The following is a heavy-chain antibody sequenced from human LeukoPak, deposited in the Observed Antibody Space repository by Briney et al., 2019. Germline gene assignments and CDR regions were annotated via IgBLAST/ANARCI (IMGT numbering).Heavy chain of an antibody. D-gene: IGHD6-13*01. J-gene: IGHJ5*02. CDR2: IIPIFGTA. V-gene: IGHV1-69*05. CDR1: GGTFSSYA. CDR3: SRVLGQQLVRGWFDP. Sequence: SVKVSCKASGGTFSSYAISWVRQAPGQGLEWMGGIIPIFGTANYAQKFQRRITITTDESTSTAYMELSSLRSEDTAVYHCSRVLGQQLVRGWFDPWGQGTLVTVSS.